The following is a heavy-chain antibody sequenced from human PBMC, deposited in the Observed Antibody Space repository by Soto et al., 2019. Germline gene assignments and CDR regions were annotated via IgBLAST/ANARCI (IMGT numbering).Heavy chain of an antibody. V-gene: IGHV1-24*01. CDR3: ATVRGYDILTGYYPAAVDYFDY. CDR1: GYTLTELS. CDR2: FDPEDGET. J-gene: IGHJ4*02. Sequence: ASVKVSCKVSGYTLTELSMHWVRQALGKGLEWMGGFDPEDGETIYAQKFQGRVTMTEDTSTDTAYMELSSLRSEDTAVYYCATVRGYDILTGYYPAAVDYFDYWDQGTLVTVSS. D-gene: IGHD3-9*01.